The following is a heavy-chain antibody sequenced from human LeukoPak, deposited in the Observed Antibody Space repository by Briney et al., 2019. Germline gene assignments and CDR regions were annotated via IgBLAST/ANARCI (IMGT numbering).Heavy chain of an antibody. CDR3: ARVCSIRWCLQDWFDP. CDR2: IYYSGNT. J-gene: IGHJ5*02. CDR1: GGSISSYY. Sequence: PAEPLSLTCTVSGGSISSYYWNGIRQPPGKGLEWIGYIYYSGNTNYNPSLKSRVTISVDKSKNQFSLKLSSVTAADTAVYYCARVCSIRWCLQDWFDPWGQGTLVTVSP. D-gene: IGHD2-21*01. V-gene: IGHV4-59*13.